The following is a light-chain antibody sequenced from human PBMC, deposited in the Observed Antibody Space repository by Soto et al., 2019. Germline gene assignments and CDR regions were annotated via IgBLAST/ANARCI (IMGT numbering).Light chain of an antibody. J-gene: IGKJ5*01. V-gene: IGKV1-33*01. Sequence: DIQMTQSPSSLSASVGDRVTITCQASQNIYNYLNWYQQXPGRAPKLLIYDASNLEAGVPSRFRGSGAGTDFTFTISRLQPEDIATYYCQQYENLPTFGQGTRLEIK. CDR3: QQYENLPT. CDR1: QNIYNY. CDR2: DAS.